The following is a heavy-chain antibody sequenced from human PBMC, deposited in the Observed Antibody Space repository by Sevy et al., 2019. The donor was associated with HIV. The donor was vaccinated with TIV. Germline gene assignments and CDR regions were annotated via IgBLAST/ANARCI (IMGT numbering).Heavy chain of an antibody. J-gene: IGHJ5*02. CDR2: SDPQDVKT. CDR1: GYTVTKLS. CDR3: STVGLRYFSGSSSYQGDWFDP. V-gene: IGHV1-24*01. D-gene: IGHD2-15*01. Sequence: ASVKVSCKVSGYTVTKLSIDWVRQAPGKALEWMGESDPQDVKTISSQRFQGRLTMTVDTSTDTAYMELSSLTSEDTAVYYCSTVGLRYFSGSSSYQGDWFDPWGQGTLVTVSS.